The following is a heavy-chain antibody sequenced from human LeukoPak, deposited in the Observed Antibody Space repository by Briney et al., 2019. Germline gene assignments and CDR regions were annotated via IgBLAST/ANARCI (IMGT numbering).Heavy chain of an antibody. CDR3: ARWNYDSSGHRPFDI. CDR2: IYYTGNT. CDR1: GGSISNYY. J-gene: IGHJ3*02. V-gene: IGHV4-59*01. Sequence: SETLSLTCTVSGGSISNYYWIWFRQHPGKGREWFGYIYYTGNTNYNPSLKSRVTISIDTSKNQFSLKLSSVTAADTAVYYCARWNYDSSGHRPFDIWGQGTMVTVSS. D-gene: IGHD3-22*01.